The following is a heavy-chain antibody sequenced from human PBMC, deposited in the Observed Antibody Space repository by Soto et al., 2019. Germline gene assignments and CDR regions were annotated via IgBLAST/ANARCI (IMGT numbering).Heavy chain of an antibody. CDR1: GFSISTYA. D-gene: IGHD1-26*01. Sequence: QVQLVESGGGVVQPGRSLRLSCAASGFSISTYALHWVRQAPGKGPEWVAIISYNGNNKHYADSVKGRFTISRDNSKNTVDLQMNSLRVEDTAMYHCARRSFPYSGSPLEPWSDALDIWGQGTMVTVSS. V-gene: IGHV3-30*04. J-gene: IGHJ3*02. CDR2: ISYNGNNK. CDR3: ARRSFPYSGSPLEPWSDALDI.